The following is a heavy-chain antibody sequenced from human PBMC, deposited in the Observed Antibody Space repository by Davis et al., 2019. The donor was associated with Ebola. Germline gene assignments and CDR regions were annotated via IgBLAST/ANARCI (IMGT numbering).Heavy chain of an antibody. CDR2: MNPNSGNT. D-gene: IGHD2-15*01. V-gene: IGHV1-8*01. CDR1: GYTFTSYD. Sequence: ASVKVSCKASGYTFTSYDINWVRQATGQGLEWMGWMNPNSGNTGYAQKFQGWVTMTRDTSISTAYMELSRLRSDDTAVYYCARDSPPSYCSGGSCYPLLRYGMDVWGQGTTVTVSS. J-gene: IGHJ6*02. CDR3: ARDSPPSYCSGGSCYPLLRYGMDV.